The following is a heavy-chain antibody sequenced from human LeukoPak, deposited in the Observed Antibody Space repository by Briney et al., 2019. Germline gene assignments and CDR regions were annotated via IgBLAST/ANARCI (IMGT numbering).Heavy chain of an antibody. Sequence: GASVKVSCKASGYTFTGYYMHWVRQAPGQGLEWMGWINPNSGGTNYAQKFQGRVTMTRDTSISTAYMELSRLRSDDTAVYYCAGEIFIVVVTNDAFDIWGQGTMVTVSS. V-gene: IGHV1-2*02. J-gene: IGHJ3*02. D-gene: IGHD3-22*01. CDR3: AGEIFIVVVTNDAFDI. CDR2: INPNSGGT. CDR1: GYTFTGYY.